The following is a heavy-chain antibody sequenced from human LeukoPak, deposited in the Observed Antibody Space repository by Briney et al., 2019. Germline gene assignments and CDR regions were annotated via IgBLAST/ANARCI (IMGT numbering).Heavy chain of an antibody. J-gene: IGHJ4*02. CDR3: ARSAAYYDSSGYHY. V-gene: IGHV3-30*02. CDR1: GFTFSSYG. Sequence: GGSLRLSCAASGFTFSSYGMHWVRQAPGKGLEWVAFIRYDGSNRYYADSVKGRFTISRDNSKNTLYLQMNSLRAEDTAVYYCARSAAYYDSSGYHYWGQGTLVTVSS. D-gene: IGHD3-22*01. CDR2: IRYDGSNR.